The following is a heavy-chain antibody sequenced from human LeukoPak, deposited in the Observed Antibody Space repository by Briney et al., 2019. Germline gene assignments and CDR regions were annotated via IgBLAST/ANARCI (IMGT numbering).Heavy chain of an antibody. CDR3: ARRAGEYSHPYDY. CDR1: GFTFDDYA. CDR2: IYSGGNT. D-gene: IGHD2/OR15-2a*01. Sequence: GGSLRLSCAVSGFTFDDYAMHWVRQVPGKGLEWVSFIYSGGNTHYSDSVKGRFTISRDNSKNTLYLQMNSLRAEDTAVYYCARRAGEYSHPYDYWGQGTLVTVSS. J-gene: IGHJ4*02. V-gene: IGHV3-53*01.